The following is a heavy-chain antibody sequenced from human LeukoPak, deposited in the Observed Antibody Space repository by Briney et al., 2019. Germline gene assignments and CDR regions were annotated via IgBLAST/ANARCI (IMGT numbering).Heavy chain of an antibody. Sequence: SETLSLTCTVSGGSISSYYWSWIRQPPGKGLEWIGYIYYSGSTNYNPSLKSRVTISVDTSKNQFSLKLSSVTAADTAVYYCARHDPRGEAAPLGYFDHWGQGTLVTASS. J-gene: IGHJ4*02. CDR1: GGSISSYY. CDR2: IYYSGST. V-gene: IGHV4-59*08. CDR3: ARHDPRGEAAPLGYFDH. D-gene: IGHD6-6*01.